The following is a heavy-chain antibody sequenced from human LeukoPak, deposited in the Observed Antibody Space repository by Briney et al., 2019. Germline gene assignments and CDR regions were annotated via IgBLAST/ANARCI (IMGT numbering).Heavy chain of an antibody. Sequence: PSETLSLTCTVSGGSISSYYWSWIRQPAGKGLEWIGRIYTSGSTNYNPSPKSRVTMSVDTSKNQFSLKLSSVTAADTAVYYCARGGTPVLYYYYGMDVWGQGTTVTVSS. CDR1: GGSISSYY. J-gene: IGHJ6*02. CDR2: IYTSGST. CDR3: ARGGTPVLYYYYGMDV. D-gene: IGHD3-16*01. V-gene: IGHV4-4*07.